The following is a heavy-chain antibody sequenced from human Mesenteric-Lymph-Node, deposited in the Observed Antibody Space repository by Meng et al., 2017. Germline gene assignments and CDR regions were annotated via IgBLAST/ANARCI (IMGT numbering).Heavy chain of an antibody. V-gene: IGHV4-31*03. CDR3: ARVSSGWDYFDY. CDR2: IHDSGST. CDR1: GGSISSGGYY. J-gene: IGHJ4*02. Sequence: QLQLQESGPGLVKPSQTLSLTCTVSGGSISSGGYYWSWIRQHPGKGLEWIGYIHDSGSTYYNPSLKSRVTISADTSKNQFSLNLRSVTAADTAVYYCARVSSGWDYFDYWGQGTLVTVSS. D-gene: IGHD6-19*01.